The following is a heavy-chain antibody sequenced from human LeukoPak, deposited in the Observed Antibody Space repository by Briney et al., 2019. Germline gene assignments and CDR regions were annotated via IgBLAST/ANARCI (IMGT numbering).Heavy chain of an antibody. V-gene: IGHV4-34*01. D-gene: IGHD1-26*01. CDR3: ARGPRVRWELLRWFDP. Sequence: SETLSLTCAVYGGSFSGYYWSWIRQPPGKGLEWIGEINHSGSTNYNPSLKSRVTISVDTSKNQFSLKLSSVTAADTAVYYCARGPRVRWELLRWFDPWGQGTLVTVSS. CDR2: INHSGST. CDR1: GGSFSGYY. J-gene: IGHJ5*02.